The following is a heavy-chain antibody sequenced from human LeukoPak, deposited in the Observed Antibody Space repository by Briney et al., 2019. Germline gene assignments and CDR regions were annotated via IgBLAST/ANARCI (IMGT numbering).Heavy chain of an antibody. CDR3: ARQGGSYPTVDY. D-gene: IGHD1-26*01. Sequence: SVKVSCKASGGTFSSYAISWVRQAPGQGLEWMGGIIPIFGTANYAQKFQGRVTITADKSTSTAYMELSSLRSEDTAVYYCARQGGSYPTVDYWGQGTLVTVSS. CDR2: IIPIFGTA. CDR1: GGTFSSYA. J-gene: IGHJ4*02. V-gene: IGHV1-69*06.